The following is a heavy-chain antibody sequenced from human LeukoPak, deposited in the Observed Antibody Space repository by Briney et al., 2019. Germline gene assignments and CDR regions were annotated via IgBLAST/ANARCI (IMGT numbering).Heavy chain of an antibody. J-gene: IGHJ4*02. D-gene: IGHD1-1*01. Sequence: PGGSLRLSCAASGFTFNTYWMHWVRPAPGKGLVWVSRINSDGSSTSYADSVKGRFTISRDNAKNTLYLQMNSLRAEDTAMYYCAREGTGTTPHTDYWGQGTLVTVSS. CDR2: INSDGSST. V-gene: IGHV3-74*01. CDR3: AREGTGTTPHTDY. CDR1: GFTFNTYW.